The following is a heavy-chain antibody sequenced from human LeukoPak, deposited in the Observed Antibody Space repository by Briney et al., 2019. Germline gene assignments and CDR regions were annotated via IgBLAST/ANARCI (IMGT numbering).Heavy chain of an antibody. CDR3: AREAYSSSWANRDYYYYMDV. Sequence: SETLSLTCAVYGGSFSGYYWRWIRQPPGKGLEWIEEINHSGSTNYNPSLKSRVTISVDTSKNQFSLKLSSVTAADTAVYYCAREAYSSSWANRDYYYYMDVWGKGTTVTISS. V-gene: IGHV4-34*01. CDR1: GGSFSGYY. CDR2: INHSGST. J-gene: IGHJ6*03. D-gene: IGHD6-13*01.